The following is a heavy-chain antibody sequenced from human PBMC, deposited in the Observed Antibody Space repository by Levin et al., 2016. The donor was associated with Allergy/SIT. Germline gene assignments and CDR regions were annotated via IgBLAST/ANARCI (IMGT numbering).Heavy chain of an antibody. D-gene: IGHD3-16*01. CDR3: AKDTLHSYASGSYFDY. J-gene: IGHJ4*02. Sequence: GESLKISCAGSGFNFDDYVMHWVRQAPGKGLEWVSLISWDGRDTYYADCVKGRFTISRDNVRNSLYLQMNSLTTEDTGLYYCAKDTLHSYASGSYFDYWGQGTLVTVSS. CDR2: ISWDGRDT. V-gene: IGHV3-43*01. CDR1: GFNFDDYV.